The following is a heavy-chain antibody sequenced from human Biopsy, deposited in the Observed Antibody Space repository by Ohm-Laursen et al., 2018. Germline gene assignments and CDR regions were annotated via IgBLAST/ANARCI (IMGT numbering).Heavy chain of an antibody. CDR3: ATELLPPGVGGPWLDS. D-gene: IGHD3-10*01. Sequence: SLRLSCAAAGFTFNTYSMNWVRQAPGKGLEWVSSISASSTYIHYADSVKGRFTVSRDNPKNSLYLQMNSLTAADTATYYCATELLPPGVGGPWLDSWGQGISVTVSS. CDR1: GFTFNTYS. V-gene: IGHV3-21*06. CDR2: ISASSTYI. J-gene: IGHJ5*01.